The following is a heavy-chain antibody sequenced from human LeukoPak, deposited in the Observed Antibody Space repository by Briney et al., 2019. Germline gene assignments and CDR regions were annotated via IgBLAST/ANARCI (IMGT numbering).Heavy chain of an antibody. V-gene: IGHV4-59*08. CDR1: GGSISSYC. J-gene: IGHJ3*01. CDR2: IHYRGST. D-gene: IGHD3-10*01. Sequence: AETLSLTCTVSGGSISSYCWSWIRQHPGKGLEWIGNIHYRGSTTFTPSFKSGVTTSVDTSKTQFSLRLTSVTAADTAMYFCARLKLHYYGSGSYAFNVWGQGKMVAVSS. CDR3: ARLKLHYYGSGSYAFNV.